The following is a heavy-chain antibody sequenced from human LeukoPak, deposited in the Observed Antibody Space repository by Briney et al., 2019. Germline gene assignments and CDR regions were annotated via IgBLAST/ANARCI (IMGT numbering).Heavy chain of an antibody. CDR2: IYYSGTT. J-gene: IGHJ6*02. Sequence: SETLSLTCTVSGGSISSYYWSWVRQPPGKGLEWIGYIYYSGTTNYNRSLKSRVTISLVTSKNQFSLRLKSVTATDTAVYYRARRPINSFFAMDVWGRGTTVTVSS. CDR1: GGSISSYY. V-gene: IGHV4-59*08. CDR3: ARRPINSFFAMDV.